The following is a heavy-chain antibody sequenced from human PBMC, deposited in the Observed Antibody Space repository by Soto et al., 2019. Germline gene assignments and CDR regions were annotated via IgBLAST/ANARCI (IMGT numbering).Heavy chain of an antibody. CDR1: GGSIRSSSYY. D-gene: IGHD3-3*01. CDR3: ARGDFFKGDY. V-gene: IGHV4-39*01. CDR2: IYYSGST. J-gene: IGHJ4*02. Sequence: SLTCTDSGGSIRSSSYYWGWIRQHTGKGLEWIGSIYYSGSTYYNPSLKSRVTISVDTSKNQFSLKLSSVTAADTAVYYCARGDFFKGDYWGQGTLVTVSS.